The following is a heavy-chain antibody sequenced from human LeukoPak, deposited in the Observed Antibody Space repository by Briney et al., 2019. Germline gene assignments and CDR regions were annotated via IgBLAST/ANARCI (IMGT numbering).Heavy chain of an antibody. D-gene: IGHD6-13*01. J-gene: IGHJ1*01. V-gene: IGHV3-30*02. CDR3: AIGGGSSTWYEGYLQH. CDR2: TWYDGSNK. CDR1: GFSFSIYG. Sequence: GGSLRLSCATSGFSFSIYGMHWVRQAQGKGLEWVALTWYDGSNKNYADSVKGRFTISRDNSKNTLFLQMNSLRPEDTAAYYCAIGGGSSTWYEGYLQHWGQGTLITVSS.